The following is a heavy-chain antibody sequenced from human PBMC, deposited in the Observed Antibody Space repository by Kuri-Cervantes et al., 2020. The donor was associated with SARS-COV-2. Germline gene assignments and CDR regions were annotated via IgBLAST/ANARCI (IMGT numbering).Heavy chain of an antibody. CDR1: GYTFSNHA. V-gene: IGHV1-3*04. Sequence: ASVKVSCKASGYTFSNHAIRWVRQAPGQGLEWMGWINTATGNTHYSQKFQGRVTITRDTAASTEFMELNSLRSEDTAVYYCARAGGGNAPRLFDYWGQGTLVTVSS. CDR3: ARAGGGNAPRLFDY. D-gene: IGHD4-23*01. J-gene: IGHJ4*02. CDR2: INTATGNT.